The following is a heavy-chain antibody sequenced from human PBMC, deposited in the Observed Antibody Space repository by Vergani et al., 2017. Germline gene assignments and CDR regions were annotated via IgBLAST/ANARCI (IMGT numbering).Heavy chain of an antibody. CDR1: GAPISYWC. V-gene: IGHV4-4*07. CDR2: LCPSGST. CDR3: ARGSCLGGSCYKPLFDY. D-gene: IGHD2-15*01. J-gene: IGHJ4*02. Sequence: QVQMQESGPGLVKTSETLSLTCSASGAPISYWCWSWLRQPAGKGLEWIGRLCPSGSTNYKPSLKSRVTMSIDTSKNQFSLNLTSVTAADTAVYFCARGSCLGGSCYKPLFDYWGQGILVTVSS.